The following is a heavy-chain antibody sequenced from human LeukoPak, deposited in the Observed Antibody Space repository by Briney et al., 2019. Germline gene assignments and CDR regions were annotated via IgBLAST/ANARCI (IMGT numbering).Heavy chain of an antibody. CDR2: IYFTGST. CDR1: GGLLSSSSHY. D-gene: IGHD2-15*01. Sequence: SETLSLTCTVSGGLLSSSSHYWGWIRQPPGKGLEWIGSIYFTGSTYYNPSLKSRITMSVDTSKKHFSLKLSSMTAADTAVYYCARRGGTYSLGAFDIWGQGTMVTVSS. J-gene: IGHJ3*02. V-gene: IGHV4-39*02. CDR3: ARRGGTYSLGAFDI.